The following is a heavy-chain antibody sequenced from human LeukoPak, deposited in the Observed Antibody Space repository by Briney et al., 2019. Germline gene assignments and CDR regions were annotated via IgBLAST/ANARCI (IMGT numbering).Heavy chain of an antibody. D-gene: IGHD3-22*01. Sequence: GGSLRLSCAASGFTFSSYAMHWVRQAPGKGLEWVAVISYDGSNKYYADSVKGRFTISRDNSKNTLYLQMNSLRTEDTAVYYCARDRTYYDSSGHFDYWGQGTLVTVSS. CDR1: GFTFSSYA. CDR3: ARDRTYYDSSGHFDY. CDR2: ISYDGSNK. V-gene: IGHV3-30*01. J-gene: IGHJ4*02.